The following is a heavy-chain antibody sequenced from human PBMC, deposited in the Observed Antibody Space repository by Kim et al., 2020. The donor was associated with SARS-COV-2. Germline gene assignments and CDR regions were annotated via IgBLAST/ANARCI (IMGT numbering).Heavy chain of an antibody. CDR3: ARDLGPPGGENFDY. V-gene: IGHV3-33*01. J-gene: IGHJ4*02. D-gene: IGHD3-10*01. Sequence: ADSVKVRFPISRDNSKTTLDQQMNSLRAEDTAVYYCARDLGPPGGENFDYWGQGTLVTVSS.